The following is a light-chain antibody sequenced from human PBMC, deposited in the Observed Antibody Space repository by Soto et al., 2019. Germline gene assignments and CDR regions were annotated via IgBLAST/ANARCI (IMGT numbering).Light chain of an antibody. CDR2: GAA. CDR1: QVVATAY. Sequence: EIALTQSPGTLSVSPGERATLSCRASQVVATAYIHWYQHKPGQAPRLLISGAATRASGIPDRFSGSGVGTDLTLTINRLEPEDCAVYFCLLFRGSPPFRPGSRVHI. CDR3: LLFRGSPP. J-gene: IGKJ3*01. V-gene: IGKV3-20*01.